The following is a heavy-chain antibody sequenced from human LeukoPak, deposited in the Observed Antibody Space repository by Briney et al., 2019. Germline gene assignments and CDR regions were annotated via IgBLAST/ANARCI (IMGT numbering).Heavy chain of an antibody. D-gene: IGHD3-3*01. J-gene: IGHJ6*03. V-gene: IGHV3-48*04. CDR2: ISSSSSTI. Sequence: GGSLRLSCAASGFTFSSYSMNWVRQAPGKGLEWVSYISSSSSTIYYADSVKGRFTISRDNAKNSLYLQMNSLRAEDTAVYYCAREYDFWSGYGGDYMDVWGKGTTVTVSS. CDR3: AREYDFWSGYGGDYMDV. CDR1: GFTFSSYS.